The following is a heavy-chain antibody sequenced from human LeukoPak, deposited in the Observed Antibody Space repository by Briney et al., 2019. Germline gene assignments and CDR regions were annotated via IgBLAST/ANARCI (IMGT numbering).Heavy chain of an antibody. Sequence: SETLSLTCTASGGSIRSNYWSWIRQPPGKGLEWIGYIHHSGSTNYNPSLKSRVTISVDMPNNQFSLKVTSVTAADTAVYYCARHWSTGTSYYRFDYWGQGTLVTVSS. CDR2: IHHSGST. V-gene: IGHV4-59*01. D-gene: IGHD1-26*01. CDR1: GGSIRSNY. J-gene: IGHJ4*02. CDR3: ARHWSTGTSYYRFDY.